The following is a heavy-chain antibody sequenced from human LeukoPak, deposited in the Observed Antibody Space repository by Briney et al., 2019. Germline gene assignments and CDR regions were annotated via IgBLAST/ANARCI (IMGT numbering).Heavy chain of an antibody. Sequence: SVKVSCKASGGTFSSYAISWVRQAPGQGLEWMGRIIPILGIANYAQKFQGRVTITADKSTSTAYMELSSLRSEDTAVYYCARHQGLTPYRVFDSWGQGTLVTVSS. J-gene: IGHJ4*02. D-gene: IGHD3-16*02. CDR2: IIPILGIA. CDR3: ARHQGLTPYRVFDS. CDR1: GGTFSSYA. V-gene: IGHV1-69*04.